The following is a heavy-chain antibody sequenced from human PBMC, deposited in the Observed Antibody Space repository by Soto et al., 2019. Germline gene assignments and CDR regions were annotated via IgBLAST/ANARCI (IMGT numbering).Heavy chain of an antibody. J-gene: IGHJ6*02. V-gene: IGHV1-18*01. D-gene: IGHD3-22*01. CDR3: ARGGYYDSSGSRNYHYYGMDV. CDR1: GYTFSSYG. Sequence: QAQLVQSGAEVKKPGASVKVSCKASGYTFSSYGISWVRQAPGQGLEWLGWISPYNDDTNYAQKLQGRVTMTTDTSTRTAYMDLRSLRSDDTAVYYCARGGYYDSSGSRNYHYYGMDVWGQGTMVIVSS. CDR2: ISPYNDDT.